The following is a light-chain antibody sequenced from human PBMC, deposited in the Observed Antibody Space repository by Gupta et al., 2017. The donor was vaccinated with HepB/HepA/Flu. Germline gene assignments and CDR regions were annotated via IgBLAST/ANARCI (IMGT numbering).Light chain of an antibody. V-gene: IGKV1-6*01. Sequence: AIQMTQSPSSLSASVGDRVTITCRASQGIKKDLGWYQHKPGKAPKLLIFAASSLQTGVPSRFSGSGSGTDFTLTISSLQPEDFATYYCRQEDSSPRTFGQRTKVEIK. CDR2: AAS. CDR1: QGIKKD. CDR3: RQEDSSPRT. J-gene: IGKJ1*01.